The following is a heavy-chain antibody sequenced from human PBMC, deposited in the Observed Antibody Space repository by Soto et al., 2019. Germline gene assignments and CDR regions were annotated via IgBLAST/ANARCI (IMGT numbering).Heavy chain of an antibody. V-gene: IGHV3-48*03. CDR1: GFTFSSYE. J-gene: IGHJ4*02. CDR3: ARVYCSTTTCHVQAFDS. D-gene: IGHD2-2*01. Sequence: EVQLVESGGGLAQPGGSVRLSCAASGFTFSSYEMNWVRQAPGRTLEWVSYISSAGDSSYYADSVKGRFTSSRDNAKNSLYRQMNSLRVEDTAVYYCARVYCSTTTCHVQAFDSWGQGTVVTVSS. CDR2: ISSAGDSS.